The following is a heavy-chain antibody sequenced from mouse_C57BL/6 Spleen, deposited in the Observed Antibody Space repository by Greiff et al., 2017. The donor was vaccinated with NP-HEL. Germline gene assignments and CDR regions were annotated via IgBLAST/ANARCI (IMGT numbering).Heavy chain of an antibody. CDR2: IRNKANGYTT. CDR1: GFTFTDYY. J-gene: IGHJ2*01. V-gene: IGHV7-3*01. D-gene: IGHD5-5*01. CDR3: ARYTTTYYFDY. Sequence: EVKLMESGGGLVQPGGSLSLSCAASGFTFTDYYMSWVRQPPGKALEWLGFIRNKANGYTTEYSASVKGRFTISRDNSQSILYLQMNALRAEDSATHYCARYTTTYYFDYWGQGTTLTVSS.